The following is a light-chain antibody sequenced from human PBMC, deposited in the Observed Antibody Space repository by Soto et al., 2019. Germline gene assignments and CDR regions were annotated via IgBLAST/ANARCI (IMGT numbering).Light chain of an antibody. CDR3: QQGYNTPWT. CDR2: AAS. J-gene: IGKJ1*01. V-gene: IGKV1-39*01. Sequence: DIQMTQSPSSLSASVGDRVTITCRASQSIRAYLNWYQQKPGKAPKLLIYAASTLQSGVPSRFSGSGSGTVFTLTISSLQPEDFATYYCQQGYNTPWTFGLGTKVDSK. CDR1: QSIRAY.